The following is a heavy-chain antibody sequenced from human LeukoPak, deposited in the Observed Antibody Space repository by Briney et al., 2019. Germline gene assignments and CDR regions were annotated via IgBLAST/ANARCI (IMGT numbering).Heavy chain of an antibody. J-gene: IGHJ4*02. CDR3: ARGEGVNYRYSGFGYFNAVDY. Sequence: GASVKVSCKASGYTFTSYGISWVRQAPGQGLEWMGWINPNSGGTKYAQKFQGRVTMTRDTSISTTYMELSRLRSDDTAVYYCARGEGVNYRYSGFGYFNAVDYWGQGTLVTVSS. D-gene: IGHD3-16*02. CDR2: INPNSGGT. CDR1: GYTFTSYG. V-gene: IGHV1-2*02.